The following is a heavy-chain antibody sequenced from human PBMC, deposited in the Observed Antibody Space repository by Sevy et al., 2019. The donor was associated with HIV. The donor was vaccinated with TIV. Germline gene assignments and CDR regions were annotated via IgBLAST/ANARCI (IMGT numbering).Heavy chain of an antibody. D-gene: IGHD3-22*01. Sequence: GGSLRLSCAASGFTFSSYAMNWVRQGPGKGLEWVSGISGSGGSTYYADSVKGRFTISKDISKNTLYLQMNSLRAEDTALYYYALGGYYYDSSGYYTLDYWGQGTRVTVSS. CDR2: ISGSGGST. CDR1: GFTFSSYA. J-gene: IGHJ4*02. V-gene: IGHV3-23*01. CDR3: ALGGYYYDSSGYYTLDY.